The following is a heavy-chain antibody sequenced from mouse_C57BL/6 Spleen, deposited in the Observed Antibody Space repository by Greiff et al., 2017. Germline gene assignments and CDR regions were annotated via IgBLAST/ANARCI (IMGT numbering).Heavy chain of an antibody. J-gene: IGHJ4*01. CDR3: ATTTVVEAMDY. CDR2: IYPRSGNT. Sequence: QVQLKESGAELARPGASVKLSCKASGYTFTSYGISWVKQRTGQGLEWIGEIYPRSGNTYYNEKFKGKATLTADKSSSTAYMELRSLTSEDSAVYFCATTTVVEAMDYWGQGTSGTVSS. CDR1: GYTFTSYG. V-gene: IGHV1-81*01. D-gene: IGHD1-1*01.